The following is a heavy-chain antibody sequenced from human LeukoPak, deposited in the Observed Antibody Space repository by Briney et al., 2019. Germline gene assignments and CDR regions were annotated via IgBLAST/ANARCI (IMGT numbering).Heavy chain of an antibody. Sequence: GGSLRLSCAASGFTFSTSWMSWVRLAPGRGLEWVANIKQDGSEKNYVDSVKGRFTISRDNAKDLLYLQVNSLRVEDTAMYYCAWYSRSSEAYWGQGTLVTVSS. CDR1: GFTFSTSW. CDR3: AWYSRSSEAY. CDR2: IKQDGSEK. V-gene: IGHV3-7*01. J-gene: IGHJ4*02. D-gene: IGHD6-6*01.